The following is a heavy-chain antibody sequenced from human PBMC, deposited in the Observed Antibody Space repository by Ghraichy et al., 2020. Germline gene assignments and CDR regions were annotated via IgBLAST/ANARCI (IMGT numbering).Heavy chain of an antibody. J-gene: IGHJ4*02. Sequence: ASVKVSCKASGYTFTSYDINWVRQATGQGLEWMGWMNPNSGNTGYAQKFQGRVTMTRNTSISTAYMELSSLRSEDTAVYYCARANWGNAKRYFDYWGQGTLVTVSS. V-gene: IGHV1-8*01. D-gene: IGHD7-27*01. CDR3: ARANWGNAKRYFDY. CDR1: GYTFTSYD. CDR2: MNPNSGNT.